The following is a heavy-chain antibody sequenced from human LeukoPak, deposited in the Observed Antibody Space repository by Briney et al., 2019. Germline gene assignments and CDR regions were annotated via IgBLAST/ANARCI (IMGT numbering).Heavy chain of an antibody. CDR2: ISYSGGT. CDR1: GFPLSNHW. J-gene: IGHJ4*02. CDR3: AKQDRGTGIAAGLDY. Sequence: GSLRLSCAASGFPLSNHWMTWVRQAPGKGLEWIGYISYSGGTNYNPSLKSRVTISVNMSKNHFSLRLSSVTAADTAVYYCAKQDRGTGIAAGLDYWGQGTLVTVSS. D-gene: IGHD6-13*01. V-gene: IGHV4-59*08.